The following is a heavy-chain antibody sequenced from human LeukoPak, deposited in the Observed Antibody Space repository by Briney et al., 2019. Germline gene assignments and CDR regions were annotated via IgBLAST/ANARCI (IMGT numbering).Heavy chain of an antibody. CDR3: ARQPTVKRGAVASNFDY. V-gene: IGHV4-39*01. Sequence: SETLSLTCSVSGGLITSTIHYWAWIRQPPGQGLEWFASIYYNGITYYNASLESRVTMSVDTSRNQFSLRLSSVSAADTSVYYCARQPTVKRGAVASNFDYWGQGTLVTVSS. CDR1: GGLITSTIHY. J-gene: IGHJ4*02. CDR2: IYYNGIT. D-gene: IGHD6-19*01.